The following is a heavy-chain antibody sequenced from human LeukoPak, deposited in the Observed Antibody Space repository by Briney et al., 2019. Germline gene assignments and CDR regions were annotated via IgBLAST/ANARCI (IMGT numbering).Heavy chain of an antibody. CDR2: INHNSGGT. V-gene: IGHV1-2*02. CDR1: GYTFTGYY. Sequence: ASVRVSCKASGYTFTGYYIHWVRQAPAQGLEWMGWINHNSGGTNYAQKFQGRVTLTRDTSITTAYMELSRLRYDDTAVYYCAREGREFGPHKLAGFDYWGQGTLVTVSS. CDR3: AREGREFGPHKLAGFDY. J-gene: IGHJ4*02. D-gene: IGHD3-16*01.